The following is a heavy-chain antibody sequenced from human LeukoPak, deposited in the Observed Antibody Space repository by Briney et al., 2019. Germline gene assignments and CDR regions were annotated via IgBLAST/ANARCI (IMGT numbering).Heavy chain of an antibody. D-gene: IGHD3-10*02. J-gene: IGHJ5*02. Sequence: GGSLRLSCAASGFTFSSYSMNWIRQAPGKGLEWVSAISGSGGSTYYADSVKGRFTISRDNSKNTLYLQMNSLRAGDTAVYYCAKGFTYVSPWGQGSLVTVSS. CDR2: ISGSGGST. CDR3: AKGFTYVSP. CDR1: GFTFSSYS. V-gene: IGHV3-23*01.